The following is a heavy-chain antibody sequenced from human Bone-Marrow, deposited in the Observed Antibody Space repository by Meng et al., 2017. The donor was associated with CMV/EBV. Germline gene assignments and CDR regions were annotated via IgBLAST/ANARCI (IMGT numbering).Heavy chain of an antibody. V-gene: IGHV1-69*05. D-gene: IGHD6-19*01. J-gene: IGHJ5*02. CDR1: GGTFSSYA. CDR2: IIPIFGTA. Sequence: SVKVSCKASGGTFSSYAISWLRQAPGQGLEWMGGIIPIFGTANYAQKFQGRVTITTDESTSTAYMELSSLRSEDTAVYYCARAAVGRRGNWFDPWGQGTLVTVSS. CDR3: ARAAVGRRGNWFDP.